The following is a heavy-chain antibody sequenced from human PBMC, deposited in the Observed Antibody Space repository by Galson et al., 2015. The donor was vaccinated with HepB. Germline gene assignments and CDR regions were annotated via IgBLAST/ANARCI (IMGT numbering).Heavy chain of an antibody. CDR2: MGYSDSIT. D-gene: IGHD3-10*01. J-gene: IGHJ6*03. Sequence: SLRLSCAASGFTFRDYYMAWIRQAPGMGLDWVAYMGYSDSITNYGDSVQGRFTIFRDNAKNLLYLQMNSLRAEDTAIYYCARARGSGFYYMDVWGNGTTVTVPS. V-gene: IGHV3-11*06. CDR3: ARARGSGFYYMDV. CDR1: GFTFRDYY.